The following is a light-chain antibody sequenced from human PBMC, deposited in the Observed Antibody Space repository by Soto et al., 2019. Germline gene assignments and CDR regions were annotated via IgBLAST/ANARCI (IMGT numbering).Light chain of an antibody. CDR1: ESISSW. CDR3: QQYKTYSRT. Sequence: DIHMTQSPSTLSASVGDRVIITCRASESISSWLAWYQQKPGKAPKLLIYKASTLESGVPSRFRGSGSGTDFTLTISSLQPEDFAIYYCQQYKTYSRTFGQGTKVDIK. J-gene: IGKJ1*01. CDR2: KAS. V-gene: IGKV1-5*03.